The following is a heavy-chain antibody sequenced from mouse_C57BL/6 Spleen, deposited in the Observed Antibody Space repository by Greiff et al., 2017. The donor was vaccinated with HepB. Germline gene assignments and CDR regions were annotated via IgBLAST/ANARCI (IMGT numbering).Heavy chain of an antibody. J-gene: IGHJ4*01. CDR3: ARAKGGYAMDY. V-gene: IGHV5-16*01. CDR1: GFTFSDYY. CDR2: INYDGSST. Sequence: DVHLVESEGGLVQPGSSMKLSCTASGFTFSDYYMAWVRQVPEKGLEWVANINYDGSSTYYLDSLKSRFIISSDNAKNILYLQMSSLKSEDAATYYCARAKGGYAMDYWGQGTSVTVSS.